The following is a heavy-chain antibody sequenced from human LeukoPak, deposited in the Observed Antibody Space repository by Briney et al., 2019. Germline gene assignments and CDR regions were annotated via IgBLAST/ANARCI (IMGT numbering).Heavy chain of an antibody. D-gene: IGHD1-14*01. CDR1: GASISTYY. CDR3: ARHLAPYRPFHD. CDR2: MYTSVTT. J-gene: IGHJ4*02. V-gene: IGHV4-4*09. Sequence: SETLSLTCTVSGASISTYYWTWVRQPPGKGLEWIGSMYTSVTTKYNPSLKSRGTISVDTSKNRSSLNLISVAAADTAVYYCARHLAPYRPFHDWGQGSLVTVSS.